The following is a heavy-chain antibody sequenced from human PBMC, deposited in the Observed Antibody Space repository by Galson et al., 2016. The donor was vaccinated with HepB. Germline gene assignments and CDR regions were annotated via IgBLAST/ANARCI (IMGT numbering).Heavy chain of an antibody. CDR1: GYSFDNYW. V-gene: IGHV5-51*01. CDR3: ARRQAVTASPFDF. Sequence: QSGAEVKKPGESLKISCRVSGYSFDNYWVGWVRQLPGKGLEWMGLISSDGSDDRYSSTFRGQVTMSVDKSINTAYLRWTSLKASDTAMYYCARRQAVTASPFDFWGQGTLVTVSS. CDR2: ISSDGSDD. D-gene: IGHD4-11*01. J-gene: IGHJ4*02.